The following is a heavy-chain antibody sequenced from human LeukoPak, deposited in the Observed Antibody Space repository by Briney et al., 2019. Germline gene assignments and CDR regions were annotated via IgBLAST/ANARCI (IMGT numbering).Heavy chain of an antibody. CDR1: RFTFTSYA. V-gene: IGHV3-30*04. Sequence: TGRSLRLACAASRFTFTSYAMHWVRQAPGKGLEWVAVLSYDGRDKHYADSVKGRFTISRDNSKSTLYLQMNSLRAEDTAVYYCARDGGGTSADNYFDYWGQGTLVTVSS. D-gene: IGHD2-2*01. CDR2: LSYDGRDK. J-gene: IGHJ4*02. CDR3: ARDGGGTSADNYFDY.